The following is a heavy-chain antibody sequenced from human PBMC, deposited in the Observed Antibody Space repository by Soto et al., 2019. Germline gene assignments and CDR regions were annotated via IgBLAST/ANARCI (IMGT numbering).Heavy chain of an antibody. CDR3: ARDDDYGGNRCDY. CDR2: IVNDGSNR. V-gene: IGHV3-33*01. D-gene: IGHD4-17*01. J-gene: IGHJ4*02. CDR1: GFTFSRYG. Sequence: PGGSLRLSCVASGFTFSRYGMHWVHQAPGEGLEWMAVIVNDGSNRDHADSVKGRFTISRDNSKNMLYLQMNSLGVEDTAMYYGARDDDYGGNRCDYWGQGTLVTVSS.